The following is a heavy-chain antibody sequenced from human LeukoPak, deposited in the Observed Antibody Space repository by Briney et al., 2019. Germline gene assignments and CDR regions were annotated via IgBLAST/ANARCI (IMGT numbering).Heavy chain of an antibody. J-gene: IGHJ5*02. CDR1: GYTFTSYG. V-gene: IGHV1-18*01. Sequence: ASVKVSCKASGYTFTSYGISWVRQAPGQGLEWMGWISAYNGNTNYAQKLQGRVTMTTDTSTSTAYMELRSLRSDDTAVYYRARSCGGDCYSWFDPWGQGTLVTVSS. CDR2: ISAYNGNT. CDR3: ARSCGGDCYSWFDP. D-gene: IGHD2-21*02.